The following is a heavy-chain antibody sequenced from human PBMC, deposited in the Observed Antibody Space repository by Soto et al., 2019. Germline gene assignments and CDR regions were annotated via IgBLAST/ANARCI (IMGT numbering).Heavy chain of an antibody. Sequence: SETLSLTCAVSGGSISSSNWWSWVRQPPGKGLEWIGEIYHSGSTNYNPSLKSRVTISVDTSKNQFSLKLSSVTAADTAVYYCARGSSTGTTSGYYYGMDVWGQGTTVTVSS. CDR1: GGSISSSNW. J-gene: IGHJ6*02. CDR3: ARGSSTGTTSGYYYGMDV. CDR2: IYHSGST. D-gene: IGHD1-1*01. V-gene: IGHV4-4*02.